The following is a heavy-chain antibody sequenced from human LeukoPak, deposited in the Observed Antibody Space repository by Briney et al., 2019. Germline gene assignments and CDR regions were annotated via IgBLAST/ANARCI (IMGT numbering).Heavy chain of an antibody. CDR1: GFTFSTFA. CDR3: ARDHGGDSTAYTDY. D-gene: IGHD3-22*01. V-gene: IGHV3-23*01. J-gene: IGHJ4*02. Sequence: HAGGSLRLSCAASGFTFSTFAMNWVRQAPGKGLEWVSTISDAAGTTYYADSVRGRFTISRDNSKNTLYLQMNSLRAEDTAVYYCARDHGGDSTAYTDYWGQGTLVTVSS. CDR2: ISDAAGTT.